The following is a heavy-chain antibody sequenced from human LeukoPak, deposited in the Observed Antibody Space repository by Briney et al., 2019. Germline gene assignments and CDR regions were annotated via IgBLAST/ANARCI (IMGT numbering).Heavy chain of an antibody. CDR1: GYTFTRYD. CDR3: ARGLTTYYDILTGYYMRYYYYGMDV. V-gene: IGHV1-8*01. CDR2: MNPNSGNT. Sequence: ASVKVSCKASGYTFTRYDINWVRQATGQGLEWMGWMNPNSGNTGYAQKFQGRVTMTRNTSISTAYMELSSLRSEDTAVYYCARGLTTYYDILTGYYMRYYYYGMDVRGQGTTVTVSS. J-gene: IGHJ6*02. D-gene: IGHD3-9*01.